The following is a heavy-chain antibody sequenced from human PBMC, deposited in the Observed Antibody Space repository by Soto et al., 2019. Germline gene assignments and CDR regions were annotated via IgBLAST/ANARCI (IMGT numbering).Heavy chain of an antibody. Sequence: GASVKVSCKASGYTFTSYAMHWVRQAPGQRLEWMGWINAGNGNTKYSQKFQGRVTITRDTSASTAYIEVTSLTSEDTAIYYCAREGAHYTPLDHWGQGTLVTAPQ. CDR3: AREGAHYTPLDH. CDR1: GYTFTSYA. V-gene: IGHV1-3*01. CDR2: INAGNGNT. J-gene: IGHJ4*02. D-gene: IGHD2-15*01.